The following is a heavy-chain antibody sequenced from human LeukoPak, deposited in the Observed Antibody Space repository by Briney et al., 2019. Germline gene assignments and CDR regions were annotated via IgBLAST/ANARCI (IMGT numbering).Heavy chain of an antibody. J-gene: IGHJ1*01. CDR1: GFTFSGSA. D-gene: IGHD3-22*01. Sequence: GGSLRLSCAASGFTFSGSAMHWVRQASGKGLEWVGRIRSKANSYATAYAASVKGRFTISRDNAKNSLYLQMNSLRAEDTAVYYCARDGYYDSSGYYLNPKYFQHWGQGTLVTVSS. CDR3: ARDGYYDSSGYYLNPKYFQH. CDR2: IRSKANSYAT. V-gene: IGHV3-73*01.